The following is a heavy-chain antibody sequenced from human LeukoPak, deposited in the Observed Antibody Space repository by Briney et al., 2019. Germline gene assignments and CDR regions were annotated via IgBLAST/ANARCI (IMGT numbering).Heavy chain of an antibody. Sequence: PGGSLRLSCAASGFTFSSYAMSWVRQAPGKGLEWVSAISGSGGSTYYADSVRGRFTISRDNPKNTLYLQMNSLRAEDTAVYYCAKKMVAANPFDYWGQGTLVTVSS. CDR2: ISGSGGST. J-gene: IGHJ4*02. D-gene: IGHD2-15*01. CDR3: AKKMVAANPFDY. V-gene: IGHV3-23*01. CDR1: GFTFSSYA.